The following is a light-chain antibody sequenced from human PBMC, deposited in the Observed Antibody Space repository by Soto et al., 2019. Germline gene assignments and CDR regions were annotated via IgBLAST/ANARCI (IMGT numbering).Light chain of an antibody. CDR3: CSYAGSSTPSYV. J-gene: IGLJ1*01. CDR2: EGS. Sequence: QSALTQPASVSGSPGQSITISCTGTSSDVGSYNLVSWYQHHPGKAPKLIIYEGSKRPSGISNRFSGSKSGNTASPTISGLQAEDEADYYCCSYAGSSTPSYVFGSGTKVTVL. V-gene: IGLV2-23*01. CDR1: SSDVGSYNL.